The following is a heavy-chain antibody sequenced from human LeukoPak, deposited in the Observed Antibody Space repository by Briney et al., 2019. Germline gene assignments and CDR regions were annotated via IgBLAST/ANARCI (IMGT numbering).Heavy chain of an antibody. J-gene: IGHJ3*02. Sequence: GRSLRLSCAASGFTFSDYYMSWIRQAPGKGLEWVSYISSSGSTIYYADSVKGRFTISRDNAKNSLYLQMNSLRAEDTAVYYCARDRRWLQYAFDIWGQGTMVTVSS. V-gene: IGHV3-11*04. CDR3: ARDRRWLQYAFDI. D-gene: IGHD5-24*01. CDR1: GFTFSDYY. CDR2: ISSSGSTI.